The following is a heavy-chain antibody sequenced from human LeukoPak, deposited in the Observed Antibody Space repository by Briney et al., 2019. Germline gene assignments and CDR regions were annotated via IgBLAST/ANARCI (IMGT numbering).Heavy chain of an antibody. V-gene: IGHV4-59*12. CDR2: IYYSGST. Sequence: PSETLSLTCTVSGGSISSYYWSWIRQPPGKGLEWIGYIYYSGSTNYNPSLKSRVTISVDTSKNQFSLKLSSVTAADTAVYYCARDCGFSLAFDIWGQGTMVTGSS. J-gene: IGHJ3*02. D-gene: IGHD3-9*01. CDR3: ARDCGFSLAFDI. CDR1: GGSISSYY.